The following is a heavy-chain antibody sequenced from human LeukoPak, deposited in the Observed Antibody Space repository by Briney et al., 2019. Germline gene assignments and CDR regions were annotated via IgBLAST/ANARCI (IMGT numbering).Heavy chain of an antibody. J-gene: IGHJ4*02. D-gene: IGHD3-16*01. V-gene: IGHV3-66*02. CDR3: VGSLWGYQFDY. Sequence: PGGSLRLSCAASGFNVSRNYISWVRQAPEKGLEWVSVIYNTGATYYAESVKGRFNISRDISKNAVYLQMNSLRTEDTAVYYCVGSLWGYQFDYWGQGPLVTVSS. CDR1: GFNVSRNY. CDR2: IYNTGAT.